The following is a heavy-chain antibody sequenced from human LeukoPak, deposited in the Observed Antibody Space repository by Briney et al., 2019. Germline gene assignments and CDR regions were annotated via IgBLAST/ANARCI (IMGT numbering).Heavy chain of an antibody. J-gene: IGHJ4*02. V-gene: IGHV4-34*01. D-gene: IGHD2-15*01. CDR2: INHSGST. Sequence: SETLSLTCAVYGGSFSGYYWSWIRQPPGKGLEWIGEINHSGSTNYNPSLKSRVTISVDTSKNQFSLKLSSVTAADTAVYYCARHFCSGGSCSYYFDYWGQGTLVTVSS. CDR3: ARHFCSGGSCSYYFDY. CDR1: GGSFSGYY.